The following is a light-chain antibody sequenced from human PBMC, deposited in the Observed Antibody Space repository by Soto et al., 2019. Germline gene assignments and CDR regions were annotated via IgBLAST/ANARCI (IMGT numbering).Light chain of an antibody. CDR2: SSN. CDR3: AAWDDDLHVWL. Sequence: QSVLTQPRSVSATPGQGVTLSCSGGDSNIGSTAVNWYQQVPGTAPKLLIYSSNQRPSGVPDRISGSKSGTSASLAISGLQSEDEADYYCAAWDDDLHVWLFGGGTKLTVL. J-gene: IGLJ2*01. V-gene: IGLV1-44*01. CDR1: DSNIGSTA.